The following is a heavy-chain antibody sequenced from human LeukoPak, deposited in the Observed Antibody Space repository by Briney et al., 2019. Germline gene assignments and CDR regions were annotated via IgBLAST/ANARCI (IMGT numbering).Heavy chain of an antibody. CDR2: FDPEDGET. D-gene: IGHD3-22*01. V-gene: IGHV1-24*01. J-gene: IGHJ4*02. CDR3: VTLYYYDSSGYYRHDY. Sequence: ASVKVSCKVSGFTLTELSMHWVRQAPGKGLEWMGGFDPEDGETISAQKFQGRVTMTEDTSTDTAYMELSSLRSEDTAVFYCVTLYYYDSSGYYRHDYWGQGTLVTVSS. CDR1: GFTLTELS.